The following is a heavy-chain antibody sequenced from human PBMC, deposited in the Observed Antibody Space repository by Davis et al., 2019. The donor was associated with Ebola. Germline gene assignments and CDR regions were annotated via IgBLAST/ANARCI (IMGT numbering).Heavy chain of an antibody. V-gene: IGHV3-7*01. CDR2: IKQDGGEK. CDR3: ARSLSQSTLAADS. Sequence: GESLKISCAASGFTFSNYWMTWVRQAPGKGLEWVAKIKQDGGEKYYVDSVKGRFTISRDNAKNSLYLQMNSLRDEDTAVYYCARSLSQSTLAADSWGQGTLVTVSS. J-gene: IGHJ4*02. CDR1: GFTFSNYW.